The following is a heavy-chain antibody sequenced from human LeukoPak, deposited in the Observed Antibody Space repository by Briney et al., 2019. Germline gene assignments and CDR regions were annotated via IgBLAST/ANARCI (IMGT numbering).Heavy chain of an antibody. CDR2: INPNSGGK. CDR1: GYTFTAYY. J-gene: IGHJ3*02. CDR3: ARDRGGDAFDI. Sequence: ASVKVSCTASGYTFTAYYMNWVRQAPGQGLEWMGWINPNSGGKKYAQNFQGRVTMTRDTSISTAYMELSSLRSDDTAVYYCARDRGGDAFDIWGQGTMVTVSS. V-gene: IGHV1-2*02. D-gene: IGHD3-10*01.